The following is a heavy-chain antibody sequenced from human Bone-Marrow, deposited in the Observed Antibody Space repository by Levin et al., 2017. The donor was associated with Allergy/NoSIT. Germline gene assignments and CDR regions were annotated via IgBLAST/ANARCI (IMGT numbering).Heavy chain of an antibody. CDR3: ARDYYDSSGSYWGVFDY. Sequence: SETLSLTCTVSGGSISSYYWSWIRQPPGKGLEWIGYIYYSGSTNYNPSLKSRVTISVDTSKNQFSLKLSSVTAADTAVYYCARDYYDSSGSYWGVFDYWGQGTLVTVSS. J-gene: IGHJ4*02. D-gene: IGHD3-22*01. CDR1: GGSISSYY. CDR2: IYYSGST. V-gene: IGHV4-59*01.